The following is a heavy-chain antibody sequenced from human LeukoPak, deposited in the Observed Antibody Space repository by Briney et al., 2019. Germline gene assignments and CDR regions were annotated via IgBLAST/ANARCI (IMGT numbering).Heavy chain of an antibody. Sequence: SETLSLTCTVSGGSISSSSYYWGWIRQPPGKGLGWIGSIYYSGSTYYNPSLKSRVTISVDTSKNQFSLKLSSVTAADTAVFYCARGRGYSSSWGRVAFDIWGQGTMVTVSS. CDR3: ARGRGYSSSWGRVAFDI. D-gene: IGHD6-13*01. CDR1: GGSISSSSYY. V-gene: IGHV4-39*01. CDR2: IYYSGST. J-gene: IGHJ3*02.